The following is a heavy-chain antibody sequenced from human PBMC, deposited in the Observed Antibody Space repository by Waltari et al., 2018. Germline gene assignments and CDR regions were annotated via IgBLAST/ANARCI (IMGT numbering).Heavy chain of an antibody. D-gene: IGHD3-22*01. V-gene: IGHV4-34*01. CDR3: ARVGDSSGYETPFDY. CDR2: INHSGRT. CDR1: GGSFSGYY. Sequence: QVQLQQWGAGLLKPSETLSLTCAVYGGSFSGYYWSWIRQPPGKGLEWIGEINHSGRTNYNPSLKSRVTISVDTSKNQFSLKLSSVTAADTAVYYCARVGDSSGYETPFDYWGQGTLVTVSS. J-gene: IGHJ4*02.